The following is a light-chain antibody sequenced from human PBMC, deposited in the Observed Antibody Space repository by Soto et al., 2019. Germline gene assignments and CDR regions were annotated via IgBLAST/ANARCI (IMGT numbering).Light chain of an antibody. Sequence: QSALTQPPSASGSPGQSVTISCTGTSSDVGGYKHVSWYQQQPGKAPKLLIYEVSKRPSGVPDRFSCSKSGNTASLTVSGLQAEDEADYYCSSYAGSNLNCLFGGGTKLTVL. CDR3: SSYAGSNLNCL. V-gene: IGLV2-8*01. CDR2: EVS. CDR1: SSDVGGYKH. J-gene: IGLJ3*02.